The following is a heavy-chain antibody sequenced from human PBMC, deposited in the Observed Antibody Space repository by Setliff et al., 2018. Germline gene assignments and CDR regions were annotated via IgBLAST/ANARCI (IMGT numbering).Heavy chain of an antibody. CDR3: ARHLSSGSYYGGAYYYMNV. CDR2: IYYSGST. V-gene: IGHV4-39*01. D-gene: IGHD1-26*01. J-gene: IGHJ6*03. Sequence: PSETLSLTCRVSGGSISSGNYYWGLIRQPPGKGLEWVATIYYSGSTYSNPSLKSRLIISVDAPDNQFSVKLSSVTAADTAVYYCARHLSSGSYYGGAYYYMNVWGKGTTVTVSS. CDR1: GGSISSGNYY.